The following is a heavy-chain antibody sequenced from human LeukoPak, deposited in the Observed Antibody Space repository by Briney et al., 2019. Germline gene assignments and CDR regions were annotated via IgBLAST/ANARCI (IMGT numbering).Heavy chain of an antibody. CDR3: ARQLVGATTIFDY. D-gene: IGHD1-26*01. CDR1: GGSISSSSYY. CDR2: IYYSGST. Sequence: PSETLSLTCTVPGGSISSSSYYWGWIRQPPGKGLEWIGSIYYSGSTYHNPSLKSRVTISVDTSKNQFSLKLSSVTAADTAVYYCARQLVGATTIFDYWGQGTLVTVSS. V-gene: IGHV4-39*01. J-gene: IGHJ4*02.